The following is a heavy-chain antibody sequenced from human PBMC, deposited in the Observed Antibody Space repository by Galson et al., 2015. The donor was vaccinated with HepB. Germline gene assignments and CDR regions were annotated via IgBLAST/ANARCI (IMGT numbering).Heavy chain of an antibody. Sequence: SLRLSCAASGFTFSSYSMNWVRQAPGEGLEWVSYISSSSSTIYYADSVKGRFTISRDNAKNSLYLQMNSLRAEDAAVYYCARDPSPVLRFLEWLLFDAFDIWGQGTMVTVSS. CDR3: ARDPSPVLRFLEWLLFDAFDI. J-gene: IGHJ3*02. CDR1: GFTFSSYS. D-gene: IGHD3-3*01. V-gene: IGHV3-48*01. CDR2: ISSSSSTI.